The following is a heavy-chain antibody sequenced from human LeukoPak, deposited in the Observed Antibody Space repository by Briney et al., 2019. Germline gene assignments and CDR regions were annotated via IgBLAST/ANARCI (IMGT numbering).Heavy chain of an antibody. Sequence: PGGSLRLSCAVSGFNIRSSWMSWVRQTPGKGLEWVANMNEDGSGTYYVDSVKGRFTVSRDNAKNSLFLQMNSLRVEDTAVYYCAREWQGGIAAAGTRIEGDYWGQGTLVAVSS. D-gene: IGHD6-13*01. J-gene: IGHJ4*02. CDR3: AREWQGGIAAAGTRIEGDY. V-gene: IGHV3-7*01. CDR1: GFNIRSSW. CDR2: MNEDGSGT.